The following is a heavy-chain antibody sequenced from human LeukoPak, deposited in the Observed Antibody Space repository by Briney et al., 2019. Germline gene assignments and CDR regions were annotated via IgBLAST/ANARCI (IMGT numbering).Heavy chain of an antibody. Sequence: GGSLRLSCAASGFTVSGNFMNWVRQAPGKGLEWVSVIFSGGDTYYADSVNGRFTISRDNSKSTLYLQMNSLRAEDTAVYYCARCAERIHDPEYYFDYWCQGTLVTVSS. J-gene: IGHJ4*02. CDR1: GFTVSGNF. CDR3: ARCAERIHDPEYYFDY. CDR2: IFSGGDT. V-gene: IGHV3-53*01. D-gene: IGHD1-1*01.